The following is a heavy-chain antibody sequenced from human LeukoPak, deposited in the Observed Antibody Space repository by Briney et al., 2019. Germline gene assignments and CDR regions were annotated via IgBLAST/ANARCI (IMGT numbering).Heavy chain of an antibody. CDR1: GVTVSSNY. D-gene: IGHD2-2*01. Sequence: GGSLRLSCAASGVTVSSNYMSWVRQAPGKGLEWVSVIYSGGSTYYADSVKGRFTISRDNSKNTLYLQMNSLRAEDTAVYYCAREGVVVVPAAYYYYGMDVWGQGTTVTVSS. V-gene: IGHV3-66*01. CDR2: IYSGGST. CDR3: AREGVVVVPAAYYYYGMDV. J-gene: IGHJ6*02.